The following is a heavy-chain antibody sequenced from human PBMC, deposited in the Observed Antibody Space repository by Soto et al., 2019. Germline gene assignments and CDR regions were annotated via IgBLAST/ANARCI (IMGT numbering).Heavy chain of an antibody. D-gene: IGHD2-2*01. J-gene: IGHJ4*02. CDR3: GGGGGGVVVVPGANRGDF. CDR2: ISPSSTYI. Sequence: EVQLVESGGGLVKPGGSLRLSCAASGFTFSTYSMNWVRQAPGKGLEWVSSISPSSTYIHYADSVKGRFTISRDNAEKYLYLQMNSLGVGDTAVYYWGGGGGGVVVVPGANRGDFWGQGTLVTVPS. V-gene: IGHV3-21*01. CDR1: GFTFSTYS.